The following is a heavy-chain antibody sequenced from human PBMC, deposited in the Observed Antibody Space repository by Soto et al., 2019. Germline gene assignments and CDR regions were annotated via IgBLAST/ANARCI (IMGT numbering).Heavy chain of an antibody. CDR3: ARVYAGHSYGSRRELRTPYYYGMDV. D-gene: IGHD5-18*01. CDR1: GFTFSSYS. CDR2: ISSSSSYI. V-gene: IGHV3-21*01. Sequence: PGGSLRLSCAASGFTFSSYSMNWVRQAPGKGLEWVSSISSSSSYIYYADSVKGRFTISRDNAKNSLYLQMNSLRAEDTAVYYCARVYAGHSYGSRRELRTPYYYGMDVWGKGTTVTVSS. J-gene: IGHJ6*04.